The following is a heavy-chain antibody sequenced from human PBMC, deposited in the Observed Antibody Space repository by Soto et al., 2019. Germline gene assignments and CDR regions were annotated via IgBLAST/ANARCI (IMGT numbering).Heavy chain of an antibody. CDR2: LTWNSGRV. CDR1: GFTFHDYA. J-gene: IGHJ6*02. D-gene: IGHD2-2*01. V-gene: IGHV3-9*01. Sequence: EVQLVESGGDLVQPGRSLRLSGAASGFTFHDYAMHWVRQDPGKGLEWVSGLTWNSGRVGYADSVKGRFTISRDNAKISLYLQMTSLRAEDTALYYCATLGTIDAGGLDVWGQGTTVAVSS. CDR3: ATLGTIDAGGLDV.